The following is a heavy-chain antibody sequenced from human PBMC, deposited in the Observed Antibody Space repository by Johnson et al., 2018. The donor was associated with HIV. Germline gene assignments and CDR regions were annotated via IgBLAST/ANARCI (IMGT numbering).Heavy chain of an antibody. V-gene: IGHV3-11*04. CDR1: GFTFTDYY. D-gene: IGHD3/OR15-3a*01. CDR2: ISSSGSTI. Sequence: QVQLVESGGGVVQPGRSLRLSCTASGFTFTDYYMNWMRQAPGKGLEWVSHISSSGSTIYYADSVKGRFTISRDNAKKSLYLQMNSLRVEDTAVYYCARDGRGLDAFDIWGQGTMVTVSS. J-gene: IGHJ3*02. CDR3: ARDGRGLDAFDI.